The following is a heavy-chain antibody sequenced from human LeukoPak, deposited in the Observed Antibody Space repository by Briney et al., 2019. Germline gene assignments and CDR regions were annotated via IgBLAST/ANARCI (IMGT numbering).Heavy chain of an antibody. Sequence: SQTLSLTCAISGDTVSSNSVTWNWIRQSPSRGLEWLSRTYYRSTWYNVYAVSVRGRITVNPDTSKNQFSLHLNSVTPEDTAVYYCARRLTQYDCFDPWGQGILVTVSS. J-gene: IGHJ5*02. D-gene: IGHD2-2*01. V-gene: IGHV6-1*01. CDR3: ARRLTQYDCFDP. CDR1: GDTVSSNSVT. CDR2: TYYRSTWYN.